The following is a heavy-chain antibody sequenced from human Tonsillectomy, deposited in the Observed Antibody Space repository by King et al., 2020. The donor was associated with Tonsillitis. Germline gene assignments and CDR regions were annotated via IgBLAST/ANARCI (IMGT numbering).Heavy chain of an antibody. J-gene: IGHJ6*02. CDR3: ARDVVAGGFDV. CDR2: ISFDGSYT. V-gene: IGHV3-30-3*01. Sequence: VQLVESGGGVVQPGRSLRLSCAASGFTFNSYLMHWVRQAPGKGLEWVAVISFDGSYTYYVDSVKGRFTISRDNSKNSLYLQMNSLRPEDTAVYYCARDVVAGGFDVWGQGTTVTVSS. CDR1: GFTFNSYL. D-gene: IGHD2-15*01.